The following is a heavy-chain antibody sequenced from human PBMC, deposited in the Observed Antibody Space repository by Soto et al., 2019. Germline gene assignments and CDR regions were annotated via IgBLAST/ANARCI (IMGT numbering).Heavy chain of an antibody. D-gene: IGHD3-22*01. CDR3: AKGYYYDSSGYYYNFPFDY. CDR2: IKGDGSNT. V-gene: IGHV3-7*03. J-gene: IGHJ4*02. Sequence: GGSLRLSCATSGFTLSDYYISWVRQAPGKGLEWVGNIKGDGSNTHYVVSVRGRFTISRDNSKNTLYLQMNSLRAEDTAVYYCAKGYYYDSSGYYYNFPFDYWGQGTLVTVSS. CDR1: GFTLSDYY.